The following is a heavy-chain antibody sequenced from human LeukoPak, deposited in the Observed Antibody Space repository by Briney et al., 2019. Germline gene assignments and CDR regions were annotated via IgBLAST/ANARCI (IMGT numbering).Heavy chain of an antibody. V-gene: IGHV3-9*01. Sequence: PGRSLRLSCAASGFTFDDYAMHWVRQAPGKGLEWVSGISWNSGSIGYADSVKGRFTISRDNAKNSLYLQMNSLRAEDTALYYCAKDLHYGSADYWGQGTLVTVSS. D-gene: IGHD3-10*01. CDR1: GFTFDDYA. J-gene: IGHJ4*02. CDR2: ISWNSGSI. CDR3: AKDLHYGSADY.